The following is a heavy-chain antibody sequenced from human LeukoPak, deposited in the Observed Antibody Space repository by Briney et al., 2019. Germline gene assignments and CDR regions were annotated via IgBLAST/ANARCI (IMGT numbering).Heavy chain of an antibody. V-gene: IGHV3-21*01. CDR1: GFTFSSYS. D-gene: IGHD2-2*01. Sequence: GGSLRLSCAASGFTFSSYSMNWVRQAPGKGLEWVSSISSSSSYIYYADSVKGRFTISRDNAKNSLYLQVNSLRAEGTAVYYCARVLAASYCSSTSCPLGYWGQGTLVTVSS. J-gene: IGHJ4*02. CDR2: ISSSSSYI. CDR3: ARVLAASYCSSTSCPLGY.